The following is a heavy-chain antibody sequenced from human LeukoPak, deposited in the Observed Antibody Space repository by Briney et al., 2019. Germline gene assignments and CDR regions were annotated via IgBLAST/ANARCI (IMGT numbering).Heavy chain of an antibody. CDR3: ARGVSVGVTALVY. J-gene: IGHJ4*02. CDR1: GGSIRSGDYY. CDR2: IYYSGST. V-gene: IGHV4-61*08. Sequence: SQTLSLTCAVSGGSIRSGDYYWSWARQPPGKGVEWIGYIYYSGSTNYNPSLKSRVTISVDTSKNQFSLKLSSVTAADTAVYYCARGVSVGVTALVYWGQGTLVTVSS. D-gene: IGHD2-21*02.